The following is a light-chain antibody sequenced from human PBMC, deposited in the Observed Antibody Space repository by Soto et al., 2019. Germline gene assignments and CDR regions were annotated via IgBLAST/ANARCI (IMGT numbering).Light chain of an antibody. J-gene: IGLJ2*01. Sequence: QSVLTQPPSASGTPGQRVTISCSGSSSNIGCNHVYWYQQFPGMAPKLLMYRSDQRPTGVPDRFSGSKSGTSASLAISGLRSDDEADYYCSARDDILSGVVFGGGTQLTVL. CDR3: SARDDILSGVV. CDR1: SSNIGCNH. V-gene: IGLV1-47*01. CDR2: RSD.